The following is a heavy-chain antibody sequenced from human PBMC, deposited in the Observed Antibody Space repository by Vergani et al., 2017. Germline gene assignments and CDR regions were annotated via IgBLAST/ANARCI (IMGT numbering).Heavy chain of an antibody. D-gene: IGHD3-22*01. CDR1: GFTFSSYA. Sequence: EVQLLESGGGLVQPGGSLRLSCAASGFTFSSYAMSWVRQAPGKGLEWVSAISGSGGSTYYADSVKGRFTISRDNSKNTLYLQMNSLRAEDTAVYYCAKNLKQDLGLYDSSGYYYPVLVFDIWGQGTMVTVSS. CDR2: ISGSGGST. V-gene: IGHV3-23*01. CDR3: AKNLKQDLGLYDSSGYYYPVLVFDI. J-gene: IGHJ3*02.